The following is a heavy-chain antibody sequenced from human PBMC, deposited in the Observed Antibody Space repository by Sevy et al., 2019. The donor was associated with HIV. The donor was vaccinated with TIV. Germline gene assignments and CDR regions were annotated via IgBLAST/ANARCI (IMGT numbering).Heavy chain of an antibody. V-gene: IGHV3-33*01. Sequence: GGSLRLSCAASGFTFSSYGMHWVRQAPGKGLEWVADIWYDGSNKYYADSVKGRFTISRDNSKNTLYLQMNSLRAEDTAVYYCARDPTDLVTYYDFWSGQNYYYYGMDVWGQGTTVTVSS. J-gene: IGHJ6*02. D-gene: IGHD3-3*01. CDR1: GFTFSSYG. CDR3: ARDPTDLVTYYDFWSGQNYYYYGMDV. CDR2: IWYDGSNK.